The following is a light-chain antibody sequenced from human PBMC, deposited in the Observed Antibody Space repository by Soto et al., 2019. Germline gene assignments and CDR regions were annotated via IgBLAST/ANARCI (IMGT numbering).Light chain of an antibody. J-gene: IGKJ1*01. CDR1: QNRRRN. CDR3: QQYGSLPT. V-gene: IGKV3-20*01. Sequence: EIVRTQSPATLSVSPGEGGTLSCRASQNRRRNLGWYPPRPGQAPRLLIFGASVRATGVPDRFSGGGSGTDFPLTIRGLEPEEFAVYYWQQYGSLPTFGQGTKVDIK. CDR2: GAS.